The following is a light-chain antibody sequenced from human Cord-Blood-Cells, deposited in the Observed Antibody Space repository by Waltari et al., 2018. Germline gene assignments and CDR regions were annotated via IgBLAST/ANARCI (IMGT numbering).Light chain of an antibody. V-gene: IGKV1-5*01. CDR2: DAS. CDR3: QQYNSYSYT. Sequence: GDRVTITCRASQSISSWLAWYQQKPWKAPKLLIYDASSLESGVPSRFSGSGSGTEFTLTISSLQPDDFATYYCQQYNSYSYTFGQGTKLEIK. CDR1: QSISSW. J-gene: IGKJ2*01.